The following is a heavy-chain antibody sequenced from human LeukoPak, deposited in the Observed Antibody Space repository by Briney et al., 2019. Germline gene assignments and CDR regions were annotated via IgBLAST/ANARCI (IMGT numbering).Heavy chain of an antibody. Sequence: ASVKVSCKASGGTFSSYAISWVRQAPGQGLEWMGGIIPIFGTANYAQKFQGGVTITADESTSTAYMELSSLRSEDTAVYYCARSEQWLVIHLDYWGQGTLVTVSS. D-gene: IGHD6-19*01. CDR2: IIPIFGTA. J-gene: IGHJ4*02. CDR1: GGTFSSYA. V-gene: IGHV1-69*13. CDR3: ARSEQWLVIHLDY.